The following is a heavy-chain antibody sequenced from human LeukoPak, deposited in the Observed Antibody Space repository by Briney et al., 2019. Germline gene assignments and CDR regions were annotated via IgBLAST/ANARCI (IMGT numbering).Heavy chain of an antibody. D-gene: IGHD4-17*01. V-gene: IGHV3-7*03. CDR3: ARDKDSGATTGSIFDY. CDR2: IKQDGSKK. CDR1: GFTFSSYW. J-gene: IGHJ4*02. Sequence: GGSLRLSCAASGFTFSSYWMTWVRQAPGKGLEWVANIKQDGSKKNYVDSVKGRFTISRDNAKNSISLEMESLRADDTAVYYCARDKDSGATTGSIFDYWGQGTLVTVSS.